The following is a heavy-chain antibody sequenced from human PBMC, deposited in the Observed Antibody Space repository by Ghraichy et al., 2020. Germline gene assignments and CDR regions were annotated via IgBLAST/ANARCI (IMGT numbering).Heavy chain of an antibody. V-gene: IGHV3-23*01. CDR2: ISGSGGSS. CDR1: GFIFSSYG. D-gene: IGHD6-19*01. J-gene: IGHJ4*02. Sequence: LSLTCAASGFIFSSYGMSWVRQAPGKGPEWVSGISGSGGSSFYADSVKGRFTISRDNSRNTLFLQMNSLRAEDTAVYYCAKDSRFSIPVTGGYFDWWGQGTLVTVSS. CDR3: AKDSRFSIPVTGGYFDW.